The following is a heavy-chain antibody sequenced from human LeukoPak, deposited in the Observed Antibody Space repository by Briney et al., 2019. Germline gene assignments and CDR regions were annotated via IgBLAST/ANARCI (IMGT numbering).Heavy chain of an antibody. CDR1: GFTFSSYG. J-gene: IGHJ4*02. D-gene: IGHD3-9*01. Sequence: PGRSLRLSWAASGFTFSSYGMHWVPQAPGKGLEWGAGISYDGSNKYYADPVKGRFTISRDNSKNTLYLQMNSLRAEDTAVYYCAKDQQPRILTLFDYWGQGTLVTVSS. V-gene: IGHV3-30*18. CDR2: ISYDGSNK. CDR3: AKDQQPRILTLFDY.